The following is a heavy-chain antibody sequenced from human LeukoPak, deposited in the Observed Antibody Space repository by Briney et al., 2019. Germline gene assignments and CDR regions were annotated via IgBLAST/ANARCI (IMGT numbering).Heavy chain of an antibody. Sequence: PGGPLRLSCAASGFTVSSNYMSWVRQAPGKGLERGSIIYSGGSTFYADSLKGRFTISRDNSKNTLYLQMNSLRAEDTAVYYCARGGSYLSAFDIWGQGTMVTVSS. V-gene: IGHV3-53*01. CDR3: ARGGSYLSAFDI. CDR1: GFTVSSNY. J-gene: IGHJ3*02. CDR2: IYSGGST. D-gene: IGHD1-26*01.